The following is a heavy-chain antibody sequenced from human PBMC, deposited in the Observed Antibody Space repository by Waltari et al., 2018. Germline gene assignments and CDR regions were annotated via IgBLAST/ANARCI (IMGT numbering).Heavy chain of an antibody. CDR2: INAGNGNT. J-gene: IGHJ3*02. D-gene: IGHD3-3*01. CDR1: GYSFNSYN. CDR3: ARNDFWSGYYHDAFDI. V-gene: IGHV1-3*05. Sequence: QVHLVQSGAEEKKPGASVRVSCKATGYSFNSYNMHWVRQAPGQRFELMGWINAGNGNTKYSETFQGRVTITRDTSASTTYMELSSLRSEDTAVYYCARNDFWSGYYHDAFDIWGQGTMVTVSS.